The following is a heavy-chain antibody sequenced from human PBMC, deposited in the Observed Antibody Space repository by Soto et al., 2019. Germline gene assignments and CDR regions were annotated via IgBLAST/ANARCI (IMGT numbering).Heavy chain of an antibody. CDR3: ARDKDRQQLGGNYYYILDV. CDR1: GGTFSTSA. V-gene: IGHV1-69*12. Sequence: QVQLMQSGAEVKKPGSSVKVSCKASGGTFSTSAISWVRQAPGEGLEWVGGILPVFATPDYAQKCQGRVTISADESTTTAYLELPSLTTDDTAVYYCARDKDRQQLGGNYYYILDVWGQGTAITVSS. D-gene: IGHD3-3*02. CDR2: ILPVFATP. J-gene: IGHJ6*02.